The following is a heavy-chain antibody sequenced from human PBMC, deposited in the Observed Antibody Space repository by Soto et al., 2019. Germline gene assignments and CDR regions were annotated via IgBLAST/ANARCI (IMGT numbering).Heavy chain of an antibody. CDR1: GYTLTELS. CDR3: ATSAVTYCGGDCSFDY. CDR2: FDPEDGET. D-gene: IGHD2-21*01. J-gene: IGHJ4*02. V-gene: IGHV1-24*01. Sequence: GASVKVSCKVSGYTLTELSMHWVRQAPGKGLEWMGGFDPEDGETIYAQKFQGRVTMTEDTSTDTAYTELSSLRSEDTAVYYCATSAVTYCGGDCSFDYWGQGTLVTVSS.